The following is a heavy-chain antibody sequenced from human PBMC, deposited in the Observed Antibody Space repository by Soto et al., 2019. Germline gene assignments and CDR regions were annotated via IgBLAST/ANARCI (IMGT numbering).Heavy chain of an antibody. CDR2: IKQDGSEK. V-gene: IGHV3-7*05. D-gene: IGHD3-10*01. CDR3: ARDSALPYYYGSGLGDY. Sequence: GGSLRLSCAASGFTFSSYWMSWVRQAPGKGLEWVANIKQDGSEKYYVDSVKGRFTISRDNAKNSLYLQMNSLRAEDTAVYYCARDSALPYYYGSGLGDYWGQGTLVTVSS. CDR1: GFTFSSYW. J-gene: IGHJ4*02.